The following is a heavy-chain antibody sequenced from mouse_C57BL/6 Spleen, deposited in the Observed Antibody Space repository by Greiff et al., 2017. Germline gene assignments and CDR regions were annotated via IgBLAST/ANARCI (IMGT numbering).Heavy chain of an antibody. CDR2: IYPGDGDT. Sequence: QVQLQQSGAELVKPGASVKISCKASGYAFSSYWMNWVKQRPGKGLEWIGQIYPGDGDTNYNGKFKGKATLTADKSSSTASMQLSSLTSEDSAVYFCARSTLLYYFDYGGQGTTLTVSS. CDR3: ARSTLLYYFDY. J-gene: IGHJ2*01. D-gene: IGHD1-2*01. V-gene: IGHV1-80*01. CDR1: GYAFSSYW.